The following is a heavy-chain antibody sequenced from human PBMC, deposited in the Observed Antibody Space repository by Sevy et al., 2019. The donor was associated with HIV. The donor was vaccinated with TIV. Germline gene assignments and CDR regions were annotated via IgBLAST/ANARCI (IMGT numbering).Heavy chain of an antibody. CDR3: ARDGGGAGETGYYYYYYMDV. Sequence: GGSLRLSCAASGFTFSSYGMHWVRQAPGKGLEWVAVIWYDGSNKYYADSVKGRFTISRDNSKNTLYLQMNSLRAEDTDVYYCARDGGGAGETGYYYYYYMDVWGKGTTVTVSS. J-gene: IGHJ6*03. D-gene: IGHD1-26*01. CDR1: GFTFSSYG. CDR2: IWYDGSNK. V-gene: IGHV3-33*01.